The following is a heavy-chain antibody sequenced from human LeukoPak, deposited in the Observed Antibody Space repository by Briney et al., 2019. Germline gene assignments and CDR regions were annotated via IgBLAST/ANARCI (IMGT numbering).Heavy chain of an antibody. D-gene: IGHD6-13*01. J-gene: IGHJ5*02. Sequence: PGGSLRLSCAASGFTFSSYAMSWVRQAPGKGLEWVSTITGSGGNTYYADSVKGRFTISRDNSKNTLYLQMNSLRAVDTAIYYCAKESPVAATGRSWFDPWGQGTLVTVSS. V-gene: IGHV3-23*01. CDR1: GFTFSSYA. CDR2: ITGSGGNT. CDR3: AKESPVAATGRSWFDP.